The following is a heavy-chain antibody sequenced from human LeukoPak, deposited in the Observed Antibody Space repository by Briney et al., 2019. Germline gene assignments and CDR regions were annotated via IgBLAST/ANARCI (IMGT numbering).Heavy chain of an antibody. CDR2: ISSGSSTI. J-gene: IGHJ4*02. CDR1: GFTLRSYS. V-gene: IGHV3-48*01. D-gene: IGHD5-24*01. CDR3: AKGRMMATIMISFDY. Sequence: GGSLRLSCAASGFTLRSYSMNWVRQAPGKGLEWVSYISSGSSTIHYADSVKGRFTISRDNSNNMLSLQMNSLKAEGTAVYYCAKGRMMATIMISFDYWGRGTLVTVSS.